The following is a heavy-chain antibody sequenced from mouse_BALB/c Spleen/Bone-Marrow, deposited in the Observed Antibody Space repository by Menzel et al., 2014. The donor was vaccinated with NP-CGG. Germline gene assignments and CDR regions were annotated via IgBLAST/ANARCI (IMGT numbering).Heavy chain of an antibody. D-gene: IGHD1-1*01. Sequence: QVQLQQSGAELAKPGASVKISCKASGYTFTSYWMHWVKQRPGQGLEWIGYINPSSGYNEYNQKFKDKATLTADKSSSTAYMQLSSLTSEDSAVYYCAGYYYGEGFAYWGQGTLVTVSA. CDR1: GYTFTSYW. CDR3: AGYYYGEGFAY. J-gene: IGHJ3*01. CDR2: INPSSGYN. V-gene: IGHV1-7*01.